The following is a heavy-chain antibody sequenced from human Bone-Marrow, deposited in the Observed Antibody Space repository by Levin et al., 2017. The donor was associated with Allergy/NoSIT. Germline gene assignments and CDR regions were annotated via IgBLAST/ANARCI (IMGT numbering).Heavy chain of an antibody. V-gene: IGHV3-33*01. Sequence: GESLKISCAASGFTFSSYGMHWVRQAPGKGLEWVAVIWYDGSNKYYADSVKGRFTISRDNSKNTLYLQMNSLRAEDTAVYYCAREGAPLPALLNIVLVPAAILIGPHTDYDGMDVWGQGTTVTVSS. J-gene: IGHJ6*02. D-gene: IGHD2-2*01. CDR3: AREGAPLPALLNIVLVPAAILIGPHTDYDGMDV. CDR2: IWYDGSNK. CDR1: GFTFSSYG.